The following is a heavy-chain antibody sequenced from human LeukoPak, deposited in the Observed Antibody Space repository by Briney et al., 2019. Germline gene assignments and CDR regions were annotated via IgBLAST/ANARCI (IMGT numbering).Heavy chain of an antibody. CDR1: GFAFASYP. CDR2: ISGSGGST. CDR3: AKSRSSGWVLGFDY. Sequence: GGSLRLSSAASGFAFASYPMSWVRQAPGKGLEWVSTISGSGGSTYNADSVKGRFTISRDNSKNTLYLQMSSLRDGDTAVYFCAKSRSSGWVLGFDYWGQGTLVTVSS. J-gene: IGHJ4*02. V-gene: IGHV3-23*01. D-gene: IGHD6-19*01.